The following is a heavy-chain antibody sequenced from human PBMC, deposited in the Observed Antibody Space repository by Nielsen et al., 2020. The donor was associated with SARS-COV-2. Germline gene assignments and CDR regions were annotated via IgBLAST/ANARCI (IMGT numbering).Heavy chain of an antibody. V-gene: IGHV3-9*01. CDR3: VKDMGATVTTDYYYYGMDV. D-gene: IGHD4-17*01. CDR2: M. J-gene: IGHJ6*02. Sequence: MGYADSVKGRFTISRDNAKNSLYLQMNSLRAEDTALYYCVKDMGATVTTDYYYYGMDVWGQGTTVTVSS.